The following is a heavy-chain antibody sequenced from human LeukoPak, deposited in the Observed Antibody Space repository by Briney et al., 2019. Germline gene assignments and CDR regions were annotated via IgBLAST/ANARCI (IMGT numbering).Heavy chain of an antibody. J-gene: IGHJ4*02. D-gene: IGHD6-13*01. V-gene: IGHV4-59*07. Sequence: SDTLSLTCTLSGGSISSHYWSWIRQPPGKGLECIGYIYYTGITDYNPSLKSRVTISVDSSKTRFSLKLSSVTAADTAIYYCATLGGYTSSWAFDYWGQGILVTVSS. CDR1: GGSISSHY. CDR2: IYYTGIT. CDR3: ATLGGYTSSWAFDY.